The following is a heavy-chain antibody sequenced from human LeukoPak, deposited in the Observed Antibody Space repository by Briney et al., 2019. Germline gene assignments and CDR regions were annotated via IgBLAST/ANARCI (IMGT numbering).Heavy chain of an antibody. CDR2: INTDGTVT. V-gene: IGHV3-74*01. CDR3: ATKQWLAPPPDS. CDR1: GFTFSKYW. D-gene: IGHD6-19*01. Sequence: GGSLTLSCAASGFTFSKYWMLCLRQAPGKGLESVSRINTDGTVTTYADSVKGRFTVSRDNADNTMFLQMNSVRDEDTAVYYCATKQWLAPPPDSWGQGTPVTVSS. J-gene: IGHJ4*02.